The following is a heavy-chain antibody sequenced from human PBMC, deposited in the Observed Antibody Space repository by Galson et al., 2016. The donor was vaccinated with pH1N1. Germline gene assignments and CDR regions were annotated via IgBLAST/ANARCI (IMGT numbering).Heavy chain of an antibody. CDR1: GFTFSDYY. Sequence: SLRLSCAASGFTFSDYYMTWIRRAPGKGLEWVSYISSSGYTMFYTDSVKGRFTISRDNAKNSLYLQMNSLRAEDTAVYYCASAPRLGELELGDVFDIWGQGTMVTASS. V-gene: IGHV3-11*01. CDR3: ASAPRLGELELGDVFDI. J-gene: IGHJ3*02. CDR2: ISSSGYTM. D-gene: IGHD3-10*01.